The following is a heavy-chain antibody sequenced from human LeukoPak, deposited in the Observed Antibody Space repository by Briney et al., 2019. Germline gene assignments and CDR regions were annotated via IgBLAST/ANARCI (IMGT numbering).Heavy chain of an antibody. D-gene: IGHD1-26*01. CDR1: GFTFGDYA. CDR2: IRSKAYGGTT. CDR3: TRRYSGSYSDY. V-gene: IGHV3-49*03. Sequence: PGRSLRLSCTASGFTFGDYAMSWFRQAPGKGLEWVGFIRSKAYGGTTEYAASVKGRFTISRDDSKIIAYLHMNSLKTEDTAVYYCTRRYSGSYSDYWGQGTLVTVSS. J-gene: IGHJ4*02.